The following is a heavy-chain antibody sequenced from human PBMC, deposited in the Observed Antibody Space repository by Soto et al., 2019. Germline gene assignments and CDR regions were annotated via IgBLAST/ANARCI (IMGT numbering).Heavy chain of an antibody. CDR1: GGSITSHTHY. CDR3: ATYDYSDFYFEQ. D-gene: IGHD4-17*01. CDR2: IYFRGTT. J-gene: IGHJ1*01. Sequence: QVQLQESGPGLVKPSQTLSLTCTVSGGSITSHTHYWSWIRQPPGKGLEWIGNIYFRGTTYYNPSLERRVAISVDTSENQFSLRLSSVTAADTAVYFCATYDYSDFYFEQWGQGTLVSVSS. V-gene: IGHV4-31*03.